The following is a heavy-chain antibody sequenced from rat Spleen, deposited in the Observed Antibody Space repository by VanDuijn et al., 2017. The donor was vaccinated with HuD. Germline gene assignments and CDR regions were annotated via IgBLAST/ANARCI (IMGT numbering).Heavy chain of an antibody. CDR2: ISSGGNT. CDR1: GFSLTSYG. V-gene: IGHV2S8*01. D-gene: IGHD1-6*01. CDR3: ARWKYTTDWFAY. J-gene: IGHJ3*01. Sequence: QVQLKESGPDLVQPSQTLSLTCTVSGFSLTSYGVSWVRQPPGKGLERIAGISSGGNTYHNSGLKSRLSISRDTSKSQVFLKMSSLQTEDTAMYFCARWKYTTDWFAYWGQGTLVTVSS.